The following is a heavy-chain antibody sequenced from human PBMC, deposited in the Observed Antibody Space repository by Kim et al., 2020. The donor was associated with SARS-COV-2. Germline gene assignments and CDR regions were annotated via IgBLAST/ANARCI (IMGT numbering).Heavy chain of an antibody. J-gene: IGHJ2*01. D-gene: IGHD6-19*01. Sequence: SETLSLTCSVSGDSFSSYYWAWIRQPPGQGLEWIGNIYYTGGTNYNPSLKSRVTISIDTSKNQFSLKLSSVTAADTAIYYCARHIRYNTGWFDWYLDLWGRGTLVTVSS. CDR1: GDSFSSYY. V-gene: IGHV4-59*08. CDR2: IYYTGGT. CDR3: ARHIRYNTGWFDWYLDL.